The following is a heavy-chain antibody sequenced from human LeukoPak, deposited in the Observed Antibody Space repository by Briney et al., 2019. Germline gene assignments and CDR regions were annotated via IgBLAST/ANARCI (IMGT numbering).Heavy chain of an antibody. CDR3: ASSYMGTASIKFDS. Sequence: AETLSLTCTVSGGSMFSYYWSWIRQSPGKGLEWLGFIYYTGDTKYNPSLNSRITISLDTSMRQFSLKLTSVTAADTAFYYCASSYMGTASIKFDSWGQGVQVTVSS. CDR1: GGSMFSYY. V-gene: IGHV4-59*01. CDR2: IYYTGDT. J-gene: IGHJ5*01. D-gene: IGHD5-24*01.